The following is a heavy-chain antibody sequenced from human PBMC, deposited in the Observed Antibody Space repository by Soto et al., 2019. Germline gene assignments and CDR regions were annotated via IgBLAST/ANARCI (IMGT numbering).Heavy chain of an antibody. J-gene: IGHJ6*02. CDR3: ARAQLAFSTSPRGGMDV. CDR2: ISSSGSTI. D-gene: IGHD2-2*01. V-gene: IGHV3-48*03. CDR1: GFTFSSYE. Sequence: GSLRLSCAASGFTFSSYEMNWVRQAPGKGLEWVSYISSSGSTIYYADSVKGRFTISRDNAKNSLYLQMNSLRAEDTAVYYCARAQLAFSTSPRGGMDVWGQGTTVTVSS.